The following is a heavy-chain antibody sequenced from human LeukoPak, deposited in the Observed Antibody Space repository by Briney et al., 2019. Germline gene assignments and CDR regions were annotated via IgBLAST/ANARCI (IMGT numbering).Heavy chain of an antibody. J-gene: IGHJ3*02. CDR2: ISSSSSYI. CDR1: GFTFSSYS. D-gene: IGHD4-17*01. CDR3: ASLRGDYGDLPPDDAFDI. V-gene: IGHV3-21*01. Sequence: GGSLRLSCAASGFTFSSYSMNWVRQAPRTELEWVSSISSSSSYIYYADSVKGRFTISRDNAKNSLYLQMNSLRAEDTAVYYCASLRGDYGDLPPDDAFDIWGQGTMVTVSS.